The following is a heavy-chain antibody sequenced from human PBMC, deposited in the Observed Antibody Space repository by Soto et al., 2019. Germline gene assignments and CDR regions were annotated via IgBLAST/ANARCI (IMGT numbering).Heavy chain of an antibody. D-gene: IGHD3-3*01. CDR1: GGSFSGYY. Sequence: SETLSLTCAVYGGSFSGYYWSWIRQPPGKGLEWIGEINYSGSTNYNPSLKSRVTISVDTSKNQFSLKLSSVTAADTAVYYCARHERITIFGVVPAVFDYWGQGTLVTVSS. CDR2: INYSGST. J-gene: IGHJ4*02. V-gene: IGHV4-34*01. CDR3: ARHERITIFGVVPAVFDY.